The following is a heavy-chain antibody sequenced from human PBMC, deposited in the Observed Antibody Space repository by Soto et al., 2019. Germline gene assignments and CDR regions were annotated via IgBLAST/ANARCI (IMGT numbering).Heavy chain of an antibody. CDR3: AKDKEPDGAWDIDY. CDR1: GFTFRSYT. CDR2: IIGANGDT. V-gene: IGHV3-23*01. Sequence: HPGGSLRLSCAASGFTFRSYTMTWVRQAPGKGLEWVSSIIGANGDTFSADSVTGRFTISRDISKSTLYLQMNGLRVEDTAIYYCAKDKEPDGAWDIDYWGHGTLVTVSS. D-gene: IGHD4-17*01. J-gene: IGHJ4*01.